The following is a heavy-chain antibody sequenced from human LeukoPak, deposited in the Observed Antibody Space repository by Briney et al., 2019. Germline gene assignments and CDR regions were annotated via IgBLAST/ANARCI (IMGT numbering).Heavy chain of an antibody. CDR1: GFTFSNFA. D-gene: IGHD6-19*01. CDR2: ISGSGGST. Sequence: GGSLRLSCAASGFTFSNFAMSWVRQAPGKGLEWVSTISGSGGSTHYADSVKGRFTISRDNSKNTLYLQMNSLRAEDTAVYYCAKSPGVNSGWYNYWGQGTLVTVSS. V-gene: IGHV3-23*01. CDR3: AKSPGVNSGWYNY. J-gene: IGHJ4*02.